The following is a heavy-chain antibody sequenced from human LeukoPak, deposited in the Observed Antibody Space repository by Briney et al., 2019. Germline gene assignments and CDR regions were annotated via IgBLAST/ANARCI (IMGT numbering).Heavy chain of an antibody. Sequence: GGSLRLSCAASGVTLSPYSMHWVRQAPGKGLEWVAVISYEGGTQHYADSVKGRYIISRDNPRNTLYLQMNNLRTEDTAVYYCAKEGTPQVSTWYDLWGQGTQVIVSS. J-gene: IGHJ5*02. CDR2: ISYEGGTQ. V-gene: IGHV3-30*18. CDR1: GVTLSPYS. D-gene: IGHD3-10*01. CDR3: AKEGTPQVSTWYDL.